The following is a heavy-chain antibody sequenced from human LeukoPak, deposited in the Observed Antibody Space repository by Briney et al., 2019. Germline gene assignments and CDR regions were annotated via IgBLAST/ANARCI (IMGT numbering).Heavy chain of an antibody. CDR2: ISSSGTTM. D-gene: IGHD3-3*01. CDR1: GFTFSDYY. V-gene: IGHV3-11*01. J-gene: IGHJ4*02. CDR3: AKDYVLRFLEWSRAGGPFDY. Sequence: GGSLRLSCAASGFTFSDYYMSWIRQTPGKGLEWVSYISSSGTTMEHADSVKGRFTISRDNSKNTLYLQMNSLRAEDTAVYYCAKDYVLRFLEWSRAGGPFDYWGQGTLVTVSS.